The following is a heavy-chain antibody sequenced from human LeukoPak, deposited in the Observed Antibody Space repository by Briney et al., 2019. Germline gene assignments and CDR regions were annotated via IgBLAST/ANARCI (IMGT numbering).Heavy chain of an antibody. J-gene: IGHJ4*02. V-gene: IGHV3-66*01. Sequence: PGGSLRLSCAASGFSVSANFMSWVRQAPGKGLEWVSVPYSGGTTFYADSVKGRFTISRDNSRNSLYLQMNSLRAEDTAIYYCVKSLSLAVAGIFGYWGQGTLVTVSS. CDR1: GFSVSANF. CDR2: PYSGGTT. D-gene: IGHD6-19*01. CDR3: VKSLSLAVAGIFGY.